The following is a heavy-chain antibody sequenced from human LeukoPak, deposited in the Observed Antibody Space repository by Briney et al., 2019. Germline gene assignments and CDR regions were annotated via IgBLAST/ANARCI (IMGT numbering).Heavy chain of an antibody. CDR1: GVSISSGDYY. Sequence: SSETLSLTCTVSGVSISSGDYYWSWIRQPPGKGLEWIGYISYSGATYYNPSLKSRGTIPEDTSKNQFSLKLTSVTAEDTAVYYCARDPLRYFDWLPYYFDYWGQGTLVTVSS. D-gene: IGHD3-9*01. J-gene: IGHJ4*02. CDR2: ISYSGAT. V-gene: IGHV4-30-4*01. CDR3: ARDPLRYFDWLPYYFDY.